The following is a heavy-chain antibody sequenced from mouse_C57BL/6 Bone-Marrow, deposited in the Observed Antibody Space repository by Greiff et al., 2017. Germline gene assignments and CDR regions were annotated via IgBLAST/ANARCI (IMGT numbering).Heavy chain of an antibody. CDR1: GFTFSDYY. Sequence: EVQRVESGGGLVQPGGSLKLSCAASGFTFSDYYMYWVRQTPEKRLEWVAYISNGGGSTSYPDTVKGRFTISRANAKNTLYLQMSRLKSEDTAMYYCARQSAGLAWFAYWGEGTLVTVSA. CDR2: ISNGGGST. J-gene: IGHJ3*01. D-gene: IGHD3-2*02. V-gene: IGHV5-12*01. CDR3: ARQSAGLAWFAY.